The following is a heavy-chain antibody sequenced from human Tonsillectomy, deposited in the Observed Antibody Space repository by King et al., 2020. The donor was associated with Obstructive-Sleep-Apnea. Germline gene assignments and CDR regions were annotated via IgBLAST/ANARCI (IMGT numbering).Heavy chain of an antibody. J-gene: IGHJ6*02. CDR1: GFTFSSYG. Sequence: VQLVESGGGVVQPGGSLRLSCAASGFTFSSYGMHWVRQAPGKGLEWVAFIRYDGNNQYFGDSVKGRFTISRDNSNNTLYLQLNSLRAEDTAVYYCAKDRYYDIVTGYYDNYYYGMDVWGQGTTVTVSS. CDR2: IRYDGNNQ. V-gene: IGHV3-30*02. D-gene: IGHD3-9*01. CDR3: AKDRYYDIVTGYYDNYYYGMDV.